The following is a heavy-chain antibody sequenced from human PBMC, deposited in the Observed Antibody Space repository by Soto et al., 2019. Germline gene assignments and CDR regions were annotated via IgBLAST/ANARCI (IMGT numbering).Heavy chain of an antibody. CDR3: ARGSYYGPGEN. Sequence: SETLSLTCAVSGFSLSPHYWNWIRQPPGKGLKRIGYSYYSGSTTYNHALKTRVTITVDTSKNLFSLNLRSVAAAYTAVYYSARGSYYGPGENWGQGTLVTVSS. D-gene: IGHD3-10*01. J-gene: IGHJ4*02. CDR1: GFSLSPHY. V-gene: IGHV4-59*11. CDR2: SYYSGST.